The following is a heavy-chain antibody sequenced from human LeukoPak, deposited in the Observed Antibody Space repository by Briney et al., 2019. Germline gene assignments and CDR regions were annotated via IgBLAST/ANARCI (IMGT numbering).Heavy chain of an antibody. CDR3: ARSRPYSSSWYFFDY. CDR1: GGSISSYY. Sequence: KTSETLSLTCTVPGGSISSYYWSWIRQPPGKGLEWIGDIDYSGSTNYNPSLKSRVTVSADTSKNQFSLKLSSVTAADTAVYYCARSRPYSSSWYFFDYWGQGTLVTVSS. CDR2: IDYSGST. D-gene: IGHD6-13*01. V-gene: IGHV4-59*08. J-gene: IGHJ4*02.